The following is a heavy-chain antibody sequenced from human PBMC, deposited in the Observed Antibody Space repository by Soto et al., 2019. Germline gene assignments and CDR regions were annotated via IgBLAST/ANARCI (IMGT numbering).Heavy chain of an antibody. V-gene: IGHV3-30*18. CDR2: ISYDGSNK. Sequence: GGSLRLSCAASGFTFSSYGMHWVRQAPGKGLEWVAVISYDGSNKYYADSVKGRFTISRDNSKNTLYLQMNSLRAEDTAVYYCAKLIAGIAGDAFDIWGQGTMVTVSS. J-gene: IGHJ3*02. CDR3: AKLIAGIAGDAFDI. CDR1: GFTFSSYG. D-gene: IGHD6-13*01.